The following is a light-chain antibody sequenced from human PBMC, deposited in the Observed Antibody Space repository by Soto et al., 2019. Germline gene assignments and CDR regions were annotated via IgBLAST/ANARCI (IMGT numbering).Light chain of an antibody. CDR3: SSYTSSSTYVV. CDR2: DVS. J-gene: IGLJ2*01. Sequence: QSALTQPASVSGSPGQSITISCTGTSSDVGCYNYVSWYQQHPGKAPKLMIYDVSNRPSGVSNRFSGTKSGNTASLTISGLLAEDEADYYCSSYTSSSTYVVFGGGTKLTVL. CDR1: SSDVGCYNY. V-gene: IGLV2-14*01.